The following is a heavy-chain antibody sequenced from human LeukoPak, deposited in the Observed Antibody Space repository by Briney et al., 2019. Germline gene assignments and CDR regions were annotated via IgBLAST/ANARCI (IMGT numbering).Heavy chain of an antibody. V-gene: IGHV3-66*01. CDR3: AREDIVVVPAALDYYYYYGMDV. CDR2: IYSGGST. Sequence: GGSLRLSCAASGFTASSNYMSWVRQAPGKGLEWVSVIYSGGSTYYADSVKGRFTISRDNSKNTLYLQMNSLRAEDTAVYYCAREDIVVVPAALDYYYYYGMDVWGQGTTVTVSS. D-gene: IGHD2-2*01. CDR1: GFTASSNY. J-gene: IGHJ6*02.